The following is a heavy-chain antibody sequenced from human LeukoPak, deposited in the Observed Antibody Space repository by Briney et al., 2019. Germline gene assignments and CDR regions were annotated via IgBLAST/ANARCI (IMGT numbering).Heavy chain of an antibody. J-gene: IGHJ5*01. V-gene: IGHV4-30-2*01. CDR3: ARSRQASGLFNS. CDR2: IYDRGPA. CDR1: GGAITSGGYS. D-gene: IGHD3-10*01. Sequence: SETLSLTCTVSGGAITSGGYSWNWIRQPPGKGLEWIGCIYDRGPAYYIPSLKSRFTISVDRPKNQFFLNVTSLTAADTAVYYCARSRQASGLFNSWGQGTLVVVSS.